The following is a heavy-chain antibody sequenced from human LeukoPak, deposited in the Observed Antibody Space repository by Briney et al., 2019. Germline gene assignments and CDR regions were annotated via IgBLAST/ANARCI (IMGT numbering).Heavy chain of an antibody. CDR1: GFTFSSYS. V-gene: IGHV3-21*04. Sequence: PGGSLRLSCAASGFTFSSYSMNWVRQAPGKGLEWVSSISSSSSCIYYADSVKGRFTISRDNSKNTLYLQMNSLRAEDTAVFYCAKDWEAYCGGDCYFDYWGQGTLVTVSS. D-gene: IGHD2-21*02. CDR3: AKDWEAYCGGDCYFDY. J-gene: IGHJ4*02. CDR2: ISSSSSCI.